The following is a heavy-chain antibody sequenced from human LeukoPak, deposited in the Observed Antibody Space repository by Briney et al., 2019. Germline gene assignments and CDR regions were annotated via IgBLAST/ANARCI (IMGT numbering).Heavy chain of an antibody. D-gene: IGHD2-2*01. V-gene: IGHV4-59*12. J-gene: IGHJ5*02. CDR1: GGSISSYY. CDR3: ARLLPRGVVPAAIWWFDP. Sequence: SETLSLTCTVSGGSISSYYWSWIRQPPGKGLEWIGYIYYSGSTNYNPSLKSRVTISVDTSKNQFSLKLSSVTAADTAVYYCARLLPRGVVPAAIWWFDPWGQGTLVTVSS. CDR2: IYYSGST.